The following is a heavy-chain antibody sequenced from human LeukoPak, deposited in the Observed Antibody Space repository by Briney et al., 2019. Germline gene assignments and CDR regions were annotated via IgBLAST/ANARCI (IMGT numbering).Heavy chain of an antibody. J-gene: IGHJ4*02. CDR2: IKSKTDGGTT. Sequence: NTGVSLRLSCAASGFTVSNAWMSWVRQAPGKGREWGGRIKSKTDGGTTDYAAPVKGRCTISRDDSKNTLYLQMNSLKTEYTAVYYCTTVYSGSEIDIDYWGQGTLVTVSS. CDR3: TTVYSGSEIDIDY. D-gene: IGHD1-26*01. V-gene: IGHV3-15*01. CDR1: GFTVSNAW.